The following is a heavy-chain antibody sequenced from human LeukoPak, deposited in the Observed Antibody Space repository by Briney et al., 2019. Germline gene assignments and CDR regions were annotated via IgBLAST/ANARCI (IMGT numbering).Heavy chain of an antibody. V-gene: IGHV3-7*01. CDR1: GFTFSSYW. J-gene: IGHJ4*02. CDR3: ARARRYLGYCSGGSCYGYFDY. D-gene: IGHD2-15*01. Sequence: PGGSLRLSCAASGFTFSSYWMSWVRQAPGKGLEWVANIEQDGSEKYYVDSVKGRFTISRDNAKNSLYLQMNSLRAEDTAVYYCARARRYLGYCSGGSCYGYFDYWGQGTLVTVSS. CDR2: IEQDGSEK.